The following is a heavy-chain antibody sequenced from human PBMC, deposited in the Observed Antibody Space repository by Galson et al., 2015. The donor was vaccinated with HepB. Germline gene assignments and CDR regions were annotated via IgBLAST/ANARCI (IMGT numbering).Heavy chain of an antibody. CDR2: FDPEDGET. V-gene: IGHV1-24*01. Sequence: SVKVSCKVSGYTLTELSMHWVRRAPGKGLEWMGGFDPEDGETIYAQKFQGRVTMTEDTSTDTAYMELSSLRSEDTAVYYCATDSGSYYSAFDIWGQGTMVTVSS. CDR1: GYTLTELS. CDR3: ATDSGSYYSAFDI. J-gene: IGHJ3*02. D-gene: IGHD1-26*01.